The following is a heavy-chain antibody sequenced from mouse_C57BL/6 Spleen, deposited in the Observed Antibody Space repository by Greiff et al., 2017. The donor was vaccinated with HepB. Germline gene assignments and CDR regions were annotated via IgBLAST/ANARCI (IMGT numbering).Heavy chain of an antibody. CDR3: ARDLGSRYYFDY. V-gene: IGHV5-4*01. Sequence: EVQGVESGGGLVKPGGSLKLSCAASGFTFSSYAMSWVRQTPEKRLEWVATISDGGSYTYYPDNVKGRFTISRDNAKNNLYLQMSHLKSEDTAMYYCARDLGSRYYFDYWGQGTTLTVSS. D-gene: IGHD1-1*01. CDR2: ISDGGSYT. CDR1: GFTFSSYA. J-gene: IGHJ2*01.